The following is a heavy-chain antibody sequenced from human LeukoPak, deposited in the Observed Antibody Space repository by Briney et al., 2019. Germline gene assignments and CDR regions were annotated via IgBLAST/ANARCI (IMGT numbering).Heavy chain of an antibody. CDR3: ARGALAGI. CDR2: MNPNNSNT. Sequence: ASVKVSCKASGYTFTSYDINWVRQAAGQGLEWMGWMNPNNSNTGFAQKFQGRVTMTRNTPISTAYMELRSLRSDDTAVYYCARGALAGIWGQGTLVTVSS. CDR1: GYTFTSYD. V-gene: IGHV1-8*01. J-gene: IGHJ4*02. D-gene: IGHD3-10*01.